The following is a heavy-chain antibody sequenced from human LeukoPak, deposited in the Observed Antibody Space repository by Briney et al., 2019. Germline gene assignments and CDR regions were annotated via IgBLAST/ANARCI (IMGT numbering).Heavy chain of an antibody. D-gene: IGHD3-10*01. CDR3: AKEPTPGGAFYFDS. V-gene: IGHV3-23*01. CDR2: VSDSGGTT. J-gene: IGHJ4*02. Sequence: QTGGSLRLSCAAYGFTFGSYAMSWVRQAPGKGLEWVSTVSDSGGTTYFAGSVKGRFTISRDNSKNTLYLQMNSLRAEDTALYYCAKEPTPGGAFYFDSWGQGTLVTVSS. CDR1: GFTFGSYA.